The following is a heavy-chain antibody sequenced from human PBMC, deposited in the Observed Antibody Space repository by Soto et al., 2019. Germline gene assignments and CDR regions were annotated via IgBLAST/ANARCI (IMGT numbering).Heavy chain of an antibody. CDR2: IKSKTDGGTT. J-gene: IGHJ6*02. CDR1: GFTFSNAW. Sequence: GGSLRLSCAASGFTFSNAWMSWVRQAPGKGLEWVGRIKSKTDGGTTDYAAPVKGRFTISRDDSKNTLYLQMNSLKTEDTAVYYCTTDHYCSSTSCPDDYYYYYGMDVWGQGTTVTVSS. CDR3: TTDHYCSSTSCPDDYYYYYGMDV. V-gene: IGHV3-15*01. D-gene: IGHD2-2*01.